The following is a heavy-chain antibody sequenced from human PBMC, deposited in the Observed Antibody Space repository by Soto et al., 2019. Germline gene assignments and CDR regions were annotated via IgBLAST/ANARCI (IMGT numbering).Heavy chain of an antibody. J-gene: IGHJ4*02. CDR1: GYTFTSYY. CDR2: INASGGST. CDR3: ARDFLLLWLFDY. D-gene: IGHD3-10*01. V-gene: IGHV1-46*01. Sequence: ASVKVSCKASGYTFTSYYMHWVRQAPGQGLEWMGIINASGGSTSYAQKFQGRVTITRDTSASTAYMELSSLRSEDTAVYYCARDFLLLWLFDYWGQGTLVTVSS.